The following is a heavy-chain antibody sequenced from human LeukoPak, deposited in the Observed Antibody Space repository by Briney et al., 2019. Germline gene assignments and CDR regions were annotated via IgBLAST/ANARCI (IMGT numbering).Heavy chain of an antibody. J-gene: IGHJ5*02. CDR3: ARTDYRRNWFDP. CDR1: GGSISSGGYS. CDR2: IYHSGST. V-gene: IGHV4-30-2*01. D-gene: IGHD4-11*01. Sequence: SETLSLTCAVSGGSISSGGYSWSWIRQPPGKGLEWIGYIYHSGSTYYNPSLKSRVTISVDRSKNQFSLKLSSVTAADTAVYYCARTDYRRNWFDPWGQGTLVTVSS.